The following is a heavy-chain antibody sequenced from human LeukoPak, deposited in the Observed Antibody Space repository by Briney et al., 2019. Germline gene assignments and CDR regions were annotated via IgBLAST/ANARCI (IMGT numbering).Heavy chain of an antibody. J-gene: IGHJ3*02. V-gene: IGHV4-34*01. CDR2: INHSGST. CDR3: ATPDSGSYVRGAFDI. D-gene: IGHD1-26*01. CDR1: GGSFSGYY. Sequence: PSETLSLTCAVYGGSFSGYYWSWIRQPPGKGLEWIGEINHSGSTNYNPSLKSRVTISVDTSKNQFSLKLSSVTAADTAVYYCATPDSGSYVRGAFDIWGQGTMVTVSS.